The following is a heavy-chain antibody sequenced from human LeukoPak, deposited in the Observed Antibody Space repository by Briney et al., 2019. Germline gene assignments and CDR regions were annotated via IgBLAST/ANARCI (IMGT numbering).Heavy chain of an antibody. CDR1: GFTFSNYG. J-gene: IGHJ4*02. CDR2: ISGSGDRT. CDR3: AKGHYYGSGSLDY. V-gene: IGHV3-23*01. D-gene: IGHD3-10*01. Sequence: GGSLRLSCIASGFTFSNYGMSWVRQAPGKGLEWVSIISGSGDRTLHADSVKGRFTVSRDNSKNTVYLQMNSLRAEDTAVYYCAKGHYYGSGSLDYWGQGTLVTVSS.